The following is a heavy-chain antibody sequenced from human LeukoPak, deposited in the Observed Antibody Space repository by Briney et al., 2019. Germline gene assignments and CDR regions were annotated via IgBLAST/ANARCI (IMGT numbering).Heavy chain of an antibody. CDR2: ISGSGGST. Sequence: GGSLRLSCAASGFTFSSYGMSWVRQAPGKGLEWVSAISGSGGSTYYADSVKGRFTISRDNSKNTLYLQMNSLRAEDTAVYYCAKEGYCSSTSCYAFYYYYYMDVWGKGTTVTISS. J-gene: IGHJ6*03. CDR3: AKEGYCSSTSCYAFYYYYYMDV. V-gene: IGHV3-23*01. CDR1: GFTFSSYG. D-gene: IGHD2-2*01.